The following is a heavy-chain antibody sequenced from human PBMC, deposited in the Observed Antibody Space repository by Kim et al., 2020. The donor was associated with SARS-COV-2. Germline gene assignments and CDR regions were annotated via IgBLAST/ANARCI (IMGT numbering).Heavy chain of an antibody. CDR3: ASLLRDY. V-gene: IGHV4-4*02. J-gene: IGHJ4*02. Sequence: HSGSTNYNPSLKSRVTISVDKSKNQCSLKLSSVTAADTAVYYCASLLRDYWGQGTLVTVSS. CDR2: HSGST.